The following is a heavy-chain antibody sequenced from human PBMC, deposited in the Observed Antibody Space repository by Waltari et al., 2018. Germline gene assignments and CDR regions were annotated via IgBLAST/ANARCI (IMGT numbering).Heavy chain of an antibody. CDR3: ARLGRGSGWDYFDY. V-gene: IGHV4-39*07. CDR1: GGSISSSSYY. J-gene: IGHJ4*02. D-gene: IGHD6-19*01. Sequence: QLQLQESGPGLVKPSETLSLTCTVSGGSISSSSYYWGWIRQPPGKGLEWIGSIYYSGSTYYNPSLTSRVTISVDTSKSQFSLKLSSVTAADTAMYYCARLGRGSGWDYFDYWGQGTLVTVSS. CDR2: IYYSGST.